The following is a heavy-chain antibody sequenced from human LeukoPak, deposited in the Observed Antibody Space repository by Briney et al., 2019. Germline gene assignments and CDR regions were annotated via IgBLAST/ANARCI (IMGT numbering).Heavy chain of an antibody. D-gene: IGHD3-3*01. CDR3: ASHPPRYFGVVTDYYYMDV. CDR2: INPNSGGT. Sequence: ASVKVSCKASGYTFTGYYMHWVRQAPGQGLEWMGWINPNSGGTNYAQKFQSRVTMTRDTSISTAYMELSRLRSDDTAVYYCASHPPRYFGVVTDYYYMDVWGKGTTVTVSS. V-gene: IGHV1-2*02. CDR1: GYTFTGYY. J-gene: IGHJ6*03.